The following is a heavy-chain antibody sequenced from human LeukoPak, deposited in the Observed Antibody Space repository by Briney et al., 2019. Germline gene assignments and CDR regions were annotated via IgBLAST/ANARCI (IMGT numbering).Heavy chain of an antibody. CDR3: ARDCGGSCYPSTFWFDP. V-gene: IGHV3-23*01. J-gene: IGHJ5*02. CDR2: ISGSGGST. CDR1: GFTFSSYA. Sequence: PGGSLRLSCAASGFTFSSYAMSWVRQAPGKGLEWVSAISGSGGSTYYADSVKGRFTISRDNSKNTLYLQMNSLRDEDTAVYYCARDCGGSCYPSTFWFDPWGQGTLVTVSS. D-gene: IGHD2-15*01.